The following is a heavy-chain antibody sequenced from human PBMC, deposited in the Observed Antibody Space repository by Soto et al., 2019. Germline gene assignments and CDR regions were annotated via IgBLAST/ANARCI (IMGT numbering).Heavy chain of an antibody. CDR3: ARPSRPGYDGMDV. V-gene: IGHV4-39*01. Sequence: SETLSLTCTVSGGSISSSSYYWGWIRQAPGKGLEWIVSIYYTGSTYYNPSLNSLVTISVDTSNNQFSLMLSSVAAADAAVYYGARPSRPGYDGMDVWGQGTTVTVSS. CDR2: IYYTGST. CDR1: GGSISSSSYY. J-gene: IGHJ6*02.